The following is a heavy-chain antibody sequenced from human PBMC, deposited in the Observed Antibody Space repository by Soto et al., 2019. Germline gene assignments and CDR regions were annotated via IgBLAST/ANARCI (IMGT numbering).Heavy chain of an antibody. CDR2: IYYSGST. D-gene: IGHD3-22*01. CDR1: GGSISSYY. Sequence: PSETLSLTCTVSGGSISSYYWSWIRQPPGKGLEWIGYIYYSGSTNYNPSLKSRVTISVDTSKTQFSLKLSAVTAADTAVYYCARGRRYYYDSSGPGGAFDIWGQGTMVTGS. CDR3: ARGRRYYYDSSGPGGAFDI. V-gene: IGHV4-59*01. J-gene: IGHJ3*02.